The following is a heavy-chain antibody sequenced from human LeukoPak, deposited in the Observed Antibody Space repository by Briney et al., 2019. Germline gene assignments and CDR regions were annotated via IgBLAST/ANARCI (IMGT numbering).Heavy chain of an antibody. CDR2: LDYSGST. CDR3: ARRHVQYTSSSDPYYFDY. CDR1: GGSISSYY. D-gene: IGHD6-6*01. J-gene: IGHJ4*02. Sequence: PSETLSLTCTVSGGSISSYYWTWIRQLPGKGLEWIGYLDYSGSTKYNPSLKSRVTISVDTSKNQFSLKLSSVTAADTAVYYCARRHVQYTSSSDPYYFDYWGQGTLDTVSS. V-gene: IGHV4-59*01.